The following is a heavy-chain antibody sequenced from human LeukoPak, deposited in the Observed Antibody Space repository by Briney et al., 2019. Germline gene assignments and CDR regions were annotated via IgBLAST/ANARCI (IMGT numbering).Heavy chain of an antibody. Sequence: PSETLSLTCAVYGGSFSGYYWSWIRQPPGKGLEWIGEINHSGSTNYNPSLKSRVTISVDTSKNQFSLKLSSVTAADTAVYYCARGRGLRLGELSFGFDYWGQGTLVTVSS. CDR2: INHSGST. CDR3: ARGRGLRLGELSFGFDY. V-gene: IGHV4-34*01. J-gene: IGHJ4*02. D-gene: IGHD3-16*02. CDR1: GGSFSGYY.